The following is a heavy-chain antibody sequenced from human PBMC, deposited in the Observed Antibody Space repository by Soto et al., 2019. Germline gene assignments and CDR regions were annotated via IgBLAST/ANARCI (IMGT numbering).Heavy chain of an antibody. CDR3: ARHDWARFYGLEV. J-gene: IGHJ6*02. CDR1: GGSIITSYY. CDR2: IYYSGST. V-gene: IGHV4-39*01. D-gene: IGHD2-21*01. Sequence: KPSETLSLTCSVSGGSIITSYYWAWIRQPPGKGLEWIGSIYYSGSTYYNPSLKSRVTIFVDTSQSQFSLILGSVTAADTAVYYCARHDWARFYGLEVWGQGTTVTVSS.